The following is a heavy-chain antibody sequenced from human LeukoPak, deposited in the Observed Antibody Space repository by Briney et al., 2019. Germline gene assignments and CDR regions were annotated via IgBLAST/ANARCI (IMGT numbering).Heavy chain of an antibody. Sequence: GGSLRPSCAASGFTFSSYGMSWVRQAPGKGLEWVSAISGSGGSTYYADSVKGRFTISRDNAKNSLYLQMNSLRAEDTAVYYCARFALKTPPTDWGQGTLVTVSS. J-gene: IGHJ4*02. CDR1: GFTFSSYG. V-gene: IGHV3-23*01. CDR2: ISGSGGST. CDR3: ARFALKTPPTD.